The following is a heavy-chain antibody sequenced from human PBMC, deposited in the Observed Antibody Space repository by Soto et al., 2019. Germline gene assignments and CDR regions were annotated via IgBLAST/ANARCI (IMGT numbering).Heavy chain of an antibody. CDR1: GFTFNNYA. J-gene: IGHJ4*02. D-gene: IGHD3-10*01. CDR2: ISGGGDTT. V-gene: IGHV3-23*01. CDR3: AKGRGGSGSLTPRVDS. Sequence: EVQLLESGGGLVQPGGSLRLSCAASGFTFNNYAMTWVRQAPGKGLEWVSAISGGGDTTSYADSVKGRFTVSRDGSNNTVYLQMSSLRAEDTALYYCAKGRGGSGSLTPRVDSWGQGTLVTVSS.